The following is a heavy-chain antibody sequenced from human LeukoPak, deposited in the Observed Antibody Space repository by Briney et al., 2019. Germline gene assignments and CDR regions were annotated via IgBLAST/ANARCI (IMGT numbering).Heavy chain of an antibody. Sequence: SETLSLTCSVSSDSISSSGHFWSWIRHHPGKGLEWIGYIYYTGSAYYNPSLQSRLTMSVDTSKNQFSLNLRSVTAADTAVYYCARESTSRERGFDPWGQGTLVTVSS. CDR2: IYYTGSA. CDR3: ARESTSRERGFDP. V-gene: IGHV4-31*03. CDR1: SDSISSSGHF. J-gene: IGHJ5*02. D-gene: IGHD2-2*01.